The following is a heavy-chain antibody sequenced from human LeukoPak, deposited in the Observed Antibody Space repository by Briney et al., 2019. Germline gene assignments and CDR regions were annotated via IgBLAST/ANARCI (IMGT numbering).Heavy chain of an antibody. CDR2: VYSSGRT. CDR3: VREGPLTVQVPTAIRGYYYGLDV. D-gene: IGHD2-2*02. Sequence: PSETLSLTCSVSGASITSGSFYWSWLRQSAGKELEWIGRVYSSGRTNYNPSLESRVTMSVDTAKNQFCLKLASVTAADTAVYYCVREGPLTVQVPTAIRGYYYGLDVWGQGTTVTV. J-gene: IGHJ6*02. CDR1: GASITSGSFY. V-gene: IGHV4-61*02.